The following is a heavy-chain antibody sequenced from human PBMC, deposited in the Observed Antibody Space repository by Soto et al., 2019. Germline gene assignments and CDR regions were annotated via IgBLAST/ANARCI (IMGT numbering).Heavy chain of an antibody. CDR1: GGSISSGVYS. CDR3: ARVGRNWFDP. Sequence: PSETLSLTCAVSGGSISSGVYSLSWIRQPPGKGLEWIGYIYHSGSTYYNPSLKSRVTISVDRSKNQFSLKLSSVTAADTAVYYCARVGRNWFDPWGQGTLVTVSS. CDR2: IYHSGST. J-gene: IGHJ5*02. V-gene: IGHV4-30-2*01.